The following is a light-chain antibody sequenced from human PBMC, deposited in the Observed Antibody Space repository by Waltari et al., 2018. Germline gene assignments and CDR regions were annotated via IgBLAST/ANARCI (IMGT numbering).Light chain of an antibody. Sequence: YELTQPPSVSVSPGQTARITCSGAALPKKSAFWYQQKAGQAPVLVIYDDDKRPSGLPERFSGSSSGSMATLTITGAQVGDEADYYCYSADGSGDLGVFGGGTKVTVL. CDR1: ALPKKS. CDR2: DDD. J-gene: IGLJ3*02. CDR3: YSADGSGDLGV. V-gene: IGLV3-10*01.